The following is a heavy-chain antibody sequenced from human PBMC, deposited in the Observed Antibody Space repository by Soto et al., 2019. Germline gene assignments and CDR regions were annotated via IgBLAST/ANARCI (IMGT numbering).Heavy chain of an antibody. CDR3: ARGAVWFGELLGHLDY. CDR2: IYYSGST. D-gene: IGHD3-10*01. CDR1: GGCISSGVYY. V-gene: IGHV4-30-4*01. Sequence: SGTLSLTCAVSGGCISSGVYYWCWIRQPPGKGLEWIGYIYYSGSTYYNPSLKSRVTISVDTSKNQFSLKLSSVTAADTAVYYCARGAVWFGELLGHLDYWGQGTLVTVSS. J-gene: IGHJ4*02.